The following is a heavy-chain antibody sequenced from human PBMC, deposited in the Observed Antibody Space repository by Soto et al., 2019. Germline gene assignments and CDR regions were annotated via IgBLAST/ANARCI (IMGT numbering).Heavy chain of an antibody. CDR1: GFTFSRVS. D-gene: IGHD3-3*01. Sequence: GGSLRLSCEASGFTFSRVSMNWVRQVPGKGLEWVASISSGSSDTWYADSVKGRFIISRDNAQNSLFLQMNTLRPEDTAVYYCARGLSGITIFGVVIISGMDVWGQGTTVTVSS. V-gene: IGHV3-21*04. J-gene: IGHJ6*02. CDR2: ISSGSSDT. CDR3: ARGLSGITIFGVVIISGMDV.